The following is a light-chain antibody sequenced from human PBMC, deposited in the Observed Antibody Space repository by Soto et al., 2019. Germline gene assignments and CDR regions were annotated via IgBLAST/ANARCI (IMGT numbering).Light chain of an antibody. V-gene: IGKV3-20*01. CDR2: GAS. CDR1: QSVTNNY. Sequence: EVVLTQSPGTLSLSPGETATLSCRASQSVTNNYLAWYQQRPGLAPRLLIYGASSRATGIPDRFSGSGSGTVFTLTISRLEPEDFAVYYCQQYGRSRMFGQGTKVDIK. J-gene: IGKJ1*01. CDR3: QQYGRSRM.